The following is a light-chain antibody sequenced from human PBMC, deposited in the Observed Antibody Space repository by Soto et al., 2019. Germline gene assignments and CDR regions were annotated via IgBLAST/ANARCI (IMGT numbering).Light chain of an antibody. V-gene: IGLV2-11*01. CDR3: CSYAGIYTLYV. J-gene: IGLJ1*01. CDR1: SSDVGSYNY. Sequence: QSALTRPRSVSGSPGQSVTSSCTGTSSDVGSYNYVSWYQHHPGKAPRLLLYDVSERPSGVPDRFSGSKSGNTASLTISGLQAEDEADYYCCSYAGIYTLYVFGTGTKVTVL. CDR2: DVS.